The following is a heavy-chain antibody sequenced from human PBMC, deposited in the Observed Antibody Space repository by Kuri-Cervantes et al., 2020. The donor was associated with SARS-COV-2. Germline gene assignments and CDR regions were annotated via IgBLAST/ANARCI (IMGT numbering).Heavy chain of an antibody. Sequence: ASVKVSCKASGYTFTSYGISWVRQAPGQGLEWMGWISAYNGNTNYAQKLQGRVTMTTDTSTSTACMELRSLRSDDTAVYYCARDLTIVAGGFDYWGQGTLVTDSS. CDR1: GYTFTSYG. CDR3: ARDLTIVAGGFDY. V-gene: IGHV1-18*01. D-gene: IGHD4/OR15-4a*01. J-gene: IGHJ4*02. CDR2: ISAYNGNT.